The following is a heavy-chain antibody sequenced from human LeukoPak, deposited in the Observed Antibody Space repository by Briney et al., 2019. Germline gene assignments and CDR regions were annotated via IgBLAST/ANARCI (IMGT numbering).Heavy chain of an antibody. J-gene: IGHJ6*02. CDR1: GFTFSSYW. Sequence: GGSLRLSCAASGFTFSSYWMSWDRQAPGKGLEWVANIKQDGSEKYYVDSVKGRFTISRDNAKNSLYLQMNSLRAEDTAVYYCARDLVVVAATGYYYYGMDVWGQGTTVTVSS. CDR2: IKQDGSEK. V-gene: IGHV3-7*01. D-gene: IGHD2-15*01. CDR3: ARDLVVVAATGYYYYGMDV.